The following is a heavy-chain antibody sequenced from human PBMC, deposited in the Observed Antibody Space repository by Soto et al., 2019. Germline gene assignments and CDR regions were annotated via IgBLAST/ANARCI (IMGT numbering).Heavy chain of an antibody. V-gene: IGHV3-7*01. D-gene: IGHD2-15*01. J-gene: IGHJ6*03. CDR1: GFTFSSYW. CDR3: ARSKRFAYCSGGSCYPYYYYYMDV. CDR2: IKQDGSEK. Sequence: PGESLKISCAASGFTFSSYWMSWVRQAPGKGLEWAANIKQDGSEKYYVDSVKGRFTISRDNAKNSLYLQMNSLRAEDTAVYYCARSKRFAYCSGGSCYPYYYYYMDVWGKGTTVTVSS.